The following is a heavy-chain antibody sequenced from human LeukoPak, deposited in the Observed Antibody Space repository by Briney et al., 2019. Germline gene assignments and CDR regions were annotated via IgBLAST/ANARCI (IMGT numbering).Heavy chain of an antibody. J-gene: IGHJ4*02. CDR2: IYYSGST. V-gene: IGHV4-59*01. Sequence: SETLSLTCTVSGGSISSYYWSWIRQPPGKGLEWIGYIYYSGSTNYNPSLKSRVTISVDTSKNQFSLKPSSVTAADTAVYYCARVVAVAATLIFDYWGQGTLVTVSS. D-gene: IGHD2-15*01. CDR3: ARVVAVAATLIFDY. CDR1: GGSISSYY.